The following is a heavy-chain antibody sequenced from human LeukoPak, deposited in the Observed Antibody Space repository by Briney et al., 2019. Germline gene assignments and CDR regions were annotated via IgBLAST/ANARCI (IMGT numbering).Heavy chain of an antibody. CDR2: TRQDGSER. V-gene: IGHV3-7*03. Sequence: QPGGSLRLSCAASGFIFSNYWMTWVRQAPGKGLEWVAHTRQDGSERHYADSVKGRFTISRDNAKNSLYLQMNSLRAEDTALYYCAKALAGRIAAAGDYWGQGTLVTVSS. D-gene: IGHD6-13*01. J-gene: IGHJ4*02. CDR1: GFIFSNYW. CDR3: AKALAGRIAAAGDY.